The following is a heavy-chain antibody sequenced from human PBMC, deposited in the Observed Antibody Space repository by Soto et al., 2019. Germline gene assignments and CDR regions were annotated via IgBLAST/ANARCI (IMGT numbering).Heavy chain of an antibody. CDR3: ARDLKPLDVVGATVVVEADY. V-gene: IGHV1-46*03. J-gene: IGHJ4*02. Sequence: QVQLVQSGAEVKKPGASVKVSCKASGYTFTSYYMHWVRQAPGQGLEWMGIINPSGGSTSYAQKFLDRVTMTRDTSXTTXDXGLSSLGAEDTAVYYCARDLKPLDVVGATVVVEADYWGQGTLVTVSS. CDR2: INPSGGST. CDR1: GYTFTSYY. D-gene: IGHD1-26*01.